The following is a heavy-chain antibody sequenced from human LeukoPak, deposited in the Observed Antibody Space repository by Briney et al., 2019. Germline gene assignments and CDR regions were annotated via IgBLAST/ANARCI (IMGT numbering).Heavy chain of an antibody. V-gene: IGHV4-30-2*01. CDR1: GGSISSGGYS. J-gene: IGHJ6*02. D-gene: IGHD4-17*01. CDR2: IYHSGST. Sequence: PSQTLSLTCAVSGGSISSGGYSWSWTRQPPGKGLEWIGYIYHSGSTYYNPSLKSRVTISVDRSKNQFSLKLSSVTAADTAVYYCARVGNGDYGDYYYYGMDVWGQGTTVTVSS. CDR3: ARVGNGDYGDYYYYGMDV.